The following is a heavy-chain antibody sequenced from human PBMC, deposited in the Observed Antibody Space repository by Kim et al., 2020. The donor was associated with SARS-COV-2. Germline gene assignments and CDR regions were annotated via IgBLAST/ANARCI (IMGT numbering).Heavy chain of an antibody. D-gene: IGHD6-6*01. CDR1: GYTFTSYG. CDR3: ARVDSSSSGYNWFDP. Sequence: ASVKVSCKASGYTFTSYGISWVRQAPGQGLEWMGWISAYNGNTNYAQKLQGRVTMTTDTSTSTAYMELRSLRSDDTAVYYCARVDSSSSGYNWFDPWGQGTLVTVSS. J-gene: IGHJ5*02. CDR2: ISAYNGNT. V-gene: IGHV1-18*01.